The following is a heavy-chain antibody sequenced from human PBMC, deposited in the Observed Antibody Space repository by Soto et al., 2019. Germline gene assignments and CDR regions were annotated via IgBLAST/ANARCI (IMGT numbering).Heavy chain of an antibody. J-gene: IGHJ5*02. Sequence: SETLSLTCTVSGGSISSGDYYWSWIRQPPGKGLEWIGYIYYSGSTYYNPSLKSRVTISVDTSKNQFSLKLSSVTAADTAVYYCARESNYYDSSGNPEPRFDPWGQGTLVTVSS. V-gene: IGHV4-30-4*01. D-gene: IGHD3-22*01. CDR3: ARESNYYDSSGNPEPRFDP. CDR2: IYYSGST. CDR1: GGSISSGDYY.